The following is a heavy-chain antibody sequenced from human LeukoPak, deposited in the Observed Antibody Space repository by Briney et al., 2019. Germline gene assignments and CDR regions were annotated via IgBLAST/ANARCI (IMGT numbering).Heavy chain of an antibody. V-gene: IGHV3-21*01. D-gene: IGHD3-22*01. Sequence: PGGSLRLSCAASGFTFSSYSMNWVRQAQGKWLEWVSAISSSSSYIYYADSVKGRFTISRDNAKNSLYLQMNSLRAEDTAVYYCARGLRASSGYYYHWGQGTLVTVSS. CDR3: ARGLRASSGYYYH. CDR1: GFTFSSYS. J-gene: IGHJ5*02. CDR2: ISSSSSYI.